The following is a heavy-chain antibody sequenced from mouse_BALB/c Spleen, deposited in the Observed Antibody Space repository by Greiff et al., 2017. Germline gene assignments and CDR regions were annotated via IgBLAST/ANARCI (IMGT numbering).Heavy chain of an antibody. J-gene: IGHJ2*01. CDR1: GFNIKDYY. V-gene: IGHV14-4*02. D-gene: IGHD2-4*01. CDR3: NAGAMITYYFDY. Sequence: VQLQQSGAELVRSGASVKLSCTASGFNIKDYYMHWVKQRPEQGLEWIGWIDPENGDTEYAPKFQGKATMTADTSSNTAYLQLSSLTSEDTAVYYCNAGAMITYYFDYWGQGTTLTVSS. CDR2: IDPENGDT.